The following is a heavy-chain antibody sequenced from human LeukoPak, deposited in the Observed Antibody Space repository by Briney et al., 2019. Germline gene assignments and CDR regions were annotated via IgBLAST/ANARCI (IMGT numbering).Heavy chain of an antibody. CDR3: ARDLRITMIVVVRPGAFDI. V-gene: IGHV1-2*02. D-gene: IGHD3-22*01. Sequence: ASVKVSCKASGYTFTGYYMHWVRQAPGQGLEWMGWINPNSGGTNYAQKFQGRVTMTRDTSISTAYMELSRLRSDDTAVYYCARDLRITMIVVVRPGAFDIWGQGTMVTVSS. CDR2: INPNSGGT. CDR1: GYTFTGYY. J-gene: IGHJ3*02.